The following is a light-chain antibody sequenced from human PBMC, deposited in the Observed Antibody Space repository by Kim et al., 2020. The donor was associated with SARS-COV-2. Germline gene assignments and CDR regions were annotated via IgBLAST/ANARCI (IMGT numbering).Light chain of an antibody. J-gene: IGLJ3*02. CDR1: DKY. CDR2: QDI. Sequence: DKYICWYQQKPGQSPVLVIYQDIMRPSGIPERFSGSSSGNTATLTISGAQSMNEADYYCQAWDSSTKVVFGGGTKLTVL. V-gene: IGLV3-1*01. CDR3: QAWDSSTKVV.